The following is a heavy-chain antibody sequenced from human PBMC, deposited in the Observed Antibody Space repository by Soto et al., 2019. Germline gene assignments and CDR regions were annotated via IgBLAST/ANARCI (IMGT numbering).Heavy chain of an antibody. D-gene: IGHD2-15*01. V-gene: IGHV3-23*01. CDR3: ASDSSLDAFDI. J-gene: IGHJ3*02. CDR1: GFTFSSYA. CDR2: ISGSGGST. Sequence: XXSLRLSFAASGFTFSSYAMSWVLQAPGKGLEWVSAISGSGGSTYYADSVKGRFTISRDNSKNTLYLQMNSLRAEDTAVYYCASDSSLDAFDIWGQGTMVTVSS.